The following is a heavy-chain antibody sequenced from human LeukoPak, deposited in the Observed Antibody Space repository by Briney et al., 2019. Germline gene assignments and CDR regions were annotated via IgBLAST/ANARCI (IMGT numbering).Heavy chain of an antibody. J-gene: IGHJ5*02. Sequence: VASAKVSCKASGYTFTGYYMHWVRQAPGQGLEWMGWINPNSGGTNYAQKFQGRVTMTRDTSISTAYMELSRLRSDDTAVYYCARDEYYYDSSGYYSRWFDPWGQGTLVTVSS. CDR1: GYTFTGYY. CDR2: INPNSGGT. V-gene: IGHV1-2*02. D-gene: IGHD3-22*01. CDR3: ARDEYYYDSSGYYSRWFDP.